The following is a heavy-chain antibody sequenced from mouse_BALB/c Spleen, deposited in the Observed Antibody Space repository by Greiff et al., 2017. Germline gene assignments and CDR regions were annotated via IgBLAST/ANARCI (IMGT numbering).Heavy chain of an antibody. CDR3: ARHDYYGSPYFDY. J-gene: IGHJ2*01. V-gene: IGHV5-12-2*01. Sequence: EVMLVESGGGLVQPGGSLKLSCAASGFTFSSYTMSWVRQTPEKRLEWVAYISNGGGSTYYPDTVKGRFTISRDNAKNTLYLQMSSLKSEDTAMYYCARHDYYGSPYFDYWGQGTTLTVSS. CDR1: GFTFSSYT. CDR2: ISNGGGST. D-gene: IGHD1-1*01.